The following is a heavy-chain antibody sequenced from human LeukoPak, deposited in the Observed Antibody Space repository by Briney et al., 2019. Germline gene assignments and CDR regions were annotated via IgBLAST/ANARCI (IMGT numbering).Heavy chain of an antibody. CDR1: GFTFSSYS. J-gene: IGHJ4*02. D-gene: IGHD6-19*01. Sequence: GGSQRLSCAASGFTFSSYSMNWVRQAPGKGLEWVSYISSTSGTKYYADSVKGRFTISGDNAKNSLYLQLNSLRDEDTALYYCAKDRRAYSDGWGNNDYWGQGTLVTVSS. V-gene: IGHV3-48*02. CDR3: AKDRRAYSDGWGNNDY. CDR2: ISSTSGTK.